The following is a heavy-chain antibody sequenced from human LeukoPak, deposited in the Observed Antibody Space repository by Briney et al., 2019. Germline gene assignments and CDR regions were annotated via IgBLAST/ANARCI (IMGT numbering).Heavy chain of an antibody. CDR3: AKDHKDIVVVPAAPSFFY. D-gene: IGHD2-2*01. Sequence: GGSLRLSCAASGFTFSSYAMSWVRQAPGKGLEWVSAISGSGGSTYYADSVKGRFTISRDNSKNTLYPQMNSLRAEDTAVYYCAKDHKDIVVVPAAPSFFYWGQGTLVTVSS. J-gene: IGHJ4*02. CDR2: ISGSGGST. V-gene: IGHV3-23*01. CDR1: GFTFSSYA.